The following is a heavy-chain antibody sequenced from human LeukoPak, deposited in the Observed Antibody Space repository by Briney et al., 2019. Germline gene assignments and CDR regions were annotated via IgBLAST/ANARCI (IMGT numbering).Heavy chain of an antibody. CDR1: GFTFSSYA. Sequence: GGSLRLSCAASGFTFSSYAMHWVRRAPGKGLEYVSAISSNGGSTYYANSVEGRFTISRDNSKNTLYLQMGSLRAEDMAVYYCARGGHYGSGSYYYYYYYYMDVWGKGTTVTISS. CDR2: ISSNGGST. J-gene: IGHJ6*03. CDR3: ARGGHYGSGSYYYYYYYYMDV. D-gene: IGHD3-10*01. V-gene: IGHV3-64*01.